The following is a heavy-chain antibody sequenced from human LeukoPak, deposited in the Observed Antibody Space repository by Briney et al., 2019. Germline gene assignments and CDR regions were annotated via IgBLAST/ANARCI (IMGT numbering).Heavy chain of an antibody. CDR1: GFTVSRNY. J-gene: IGHJ5*02. CDR2: LYSDGST. CDR3: ARSFDFPNWFDP. V-gene: IGHV3-53*01. D-gene: IGHD3-9*01. Sequence: GGSLRLSCAASGFTVSRNYMSWVRQAPGKGLEWVSVLYSDGSTYYADSLKGRFTISRDNSKNTLYLQMNSLRAEDTAVYYCARSFDFPNWFDPCGQGTLVTVSS.